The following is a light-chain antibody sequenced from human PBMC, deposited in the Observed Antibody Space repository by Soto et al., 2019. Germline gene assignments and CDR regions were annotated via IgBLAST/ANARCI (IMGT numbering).Light chain of an antibody. CDR2: AAS. Sequence: IQLTQSPSSLSASVGDRVTITCRASQGISSYLAWYQQKPGKAPKLLIYAASTLQSGVPSRFSGSGSGTDFTLTISSLQPEDFAVYYCQQYGTSFIFGPGTKVDIK. J-gene: IGKJ3*01. CDR1: QGISSY. CDR3: QQYGTSFI. V-gene: IGKV1-9*01.